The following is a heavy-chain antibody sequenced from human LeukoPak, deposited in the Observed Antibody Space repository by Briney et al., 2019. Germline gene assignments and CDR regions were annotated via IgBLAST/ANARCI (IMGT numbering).Heavy chain of an antibody. CDR1: GGSISSSNW. CDR2: IYHSGST. J-gene: IGHJ4*02. Sequence: SETLSLTCAVSGGSISSSNWWSWVRQPPGKGLEWIGEIYHSGSTNYNPSLKSRVTISVDTSKNQFSLKLSSVTAADTAVYYCARQLILWFGELPYYFDYWGQGTLVTVSS. CDR3: ARQLILWFGELPYYFDY. D-gene: IGHD3-10*01. V-gene: IGHV4-4*02.